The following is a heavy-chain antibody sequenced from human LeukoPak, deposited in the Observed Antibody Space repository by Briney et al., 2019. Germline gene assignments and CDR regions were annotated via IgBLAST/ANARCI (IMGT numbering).Heavy chain of an antibody. D-gene: IGHD3-10*01. Sequence: GASVKVSCKASGGTFSSYAISWVRQAPGQGLEWMGGIIPIFGTANYAQKFQGRVTITADESTSTAYMELSSLRSEDTAVYYCARDSDYYGSGSRNWFDPWGQGTLVTVSS. CDR3: ARDSDYYGSGSRNWFDP. CDR1: GGTFSSYA. J-gene: IGHJ5*02. CDR2: IIPIFGTA. V-gene: IGHV1-69*13.